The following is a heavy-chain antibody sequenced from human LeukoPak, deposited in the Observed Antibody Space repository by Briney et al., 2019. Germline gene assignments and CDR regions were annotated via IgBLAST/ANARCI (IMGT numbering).Heavy chain of an antibody. CDR1: GGSISSTTFY. CDR2: IYYRGST. J-gene: IGHJ4*02. V-gene: IGHV4-39*01. CDR3: SRHGSTDYFDY. D-gene: IGHD2-2*03. Sequence: SETLSLTCAVSGGSISSTTFYWGWIRQPPGKGLEWIGRIYYRGSTFYNPSLKRRVTKPVGPSKNQRSLMLNSVTAADTAVYYCSRHGSTDYFDYWGQGTLVTVSS.